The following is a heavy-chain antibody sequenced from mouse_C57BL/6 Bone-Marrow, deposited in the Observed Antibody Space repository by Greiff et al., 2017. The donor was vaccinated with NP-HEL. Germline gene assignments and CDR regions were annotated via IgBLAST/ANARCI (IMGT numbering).Heavy chain of an antibody. CDR1: GYTFTDYE. V-gene: IGHV1-15*01. CDR2: IDPETGGT. J-gene: IGHJ1*03. D-gene: IGHD1-1*01. CDR3: AKSGQYGSSRGSYGV. Sequence: VQLQQSGAELVRPGASVTLSCKASGYTFTDYEMHWVKQTPVHGLEWIGAIDPETGGTAYNQKFKGKAILTADTSSSTAYMELRSLTSEDSAVYYCAKSGQYGSSRGSYGVWGTVATVTVST.